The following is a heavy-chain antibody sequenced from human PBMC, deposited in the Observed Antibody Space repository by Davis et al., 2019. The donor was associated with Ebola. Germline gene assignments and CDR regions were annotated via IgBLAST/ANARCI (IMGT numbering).Heavy chain of an antibody. CDR3: ARESIYGDSVDFDY. V-gene: IGHV1-46*01. CDR1: GYTFTDYY. CDR2: INPSGGST. J-gene: IGHJ4*02. Sequence: AASVKVSCKTSGYTFTDYYMHWVRQAPGQGLEWMGIINPSGGSTTYAQKFQGRVTMTRDTSTSTVYMELSSLRSEDTAVFYCARESIYGDSVDFDYWGQGTLVIVSS. D-gene: IGHD4-17*01.